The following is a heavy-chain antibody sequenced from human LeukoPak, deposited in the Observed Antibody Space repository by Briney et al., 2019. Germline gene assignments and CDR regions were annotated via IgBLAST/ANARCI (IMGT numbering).Heavy chain of an antibody. CDR3: ARSKHSYSSSWYANYYYYGMDV. V-gene: IGHV1-2*02. CDR2: INPNSGRT. CDR1: GYTFTGYY. J-gene: IGHJ6*02. D-gene: IGHD6-13*01. Sequence: ASVKVSCKASGYTFTGYYMHWVRQAPGQGLEWMGWINPNSGRTNYAQKFQGRVTMTRDTSISTAYMELSRLRSDDTAVYYCARSKHSYSSSWYANYYYYGMDVWGQGTTVTVSS.